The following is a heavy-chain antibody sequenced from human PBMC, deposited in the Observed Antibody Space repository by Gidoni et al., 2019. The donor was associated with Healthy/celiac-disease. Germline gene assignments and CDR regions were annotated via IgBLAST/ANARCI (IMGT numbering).Heavy chain of an antibody. V-gene: IGHV3-33*01. CDR2: IWYDGGNK. Sequence: LSCAASGFTFSSYGMHWVRQAPGKGLEWVAVIWYDGGNKYYADSVKGRFTISRDNSKNTLYLQMNSLRAEDTAVYYCARDWGSGYSYYFDYWGQGTLVTVSS. J-gene: IGHJ4*02. D-gene: IGHD3-22*01. CDR3: ARDWGSGYSYYFDY. CDR1: GFTFSSYG.